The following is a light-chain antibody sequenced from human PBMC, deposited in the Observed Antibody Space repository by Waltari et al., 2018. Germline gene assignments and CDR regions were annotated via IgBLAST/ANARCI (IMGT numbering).Light chain of an antibody. Sequence: SYVLTQPPSVSVAPGKTARITWGGNNLGSKRGHWYQQKPGQAPVLVIYYDSDRPSGIPERFSGSNSGNTATLTISRVEAGDEADYYCQVWDSSSDHVVFGGGTKLTVL. CDR2: YDS. J-gene: IGLJ2*01. CDR3: QVWDSSSDHVV. V-gene: IGLV3-21*04. CDR1: NLGSKR.